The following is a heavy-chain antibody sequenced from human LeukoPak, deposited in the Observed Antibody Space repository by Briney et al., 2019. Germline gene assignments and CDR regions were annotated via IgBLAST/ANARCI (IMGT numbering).Heavy chain of an antibody. J-gene: IGHJ4*02. CDR2: INHSGST. Sequence: PSETLSLTCDVFGGSFTGYCWSWIRQPPGKGLEWIGEINHSGSTNYNSSLKSRVTISVDTSQNQFSLKLTSVTAADTAVYYCALAAAGTLSFDYWGQGTLVTVSS. CDR3: ALAAAGTLSFDY. V-gene: IGHV4-34*01. D-gene: IGHD6-13*01. CDR1: GGSFTGYC.